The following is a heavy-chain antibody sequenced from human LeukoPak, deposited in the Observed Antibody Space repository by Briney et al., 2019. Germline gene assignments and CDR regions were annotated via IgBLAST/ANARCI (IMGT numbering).Heavy chain of an antibody. CDR3: ARSNNVFFAGDH. Sequence: ASVKVSCKASGDTFSNYAFSWVRQAPGHGLEWMGAIIPMSDTTHYAQNFQGRVTITSDESIRTVYLEVTSLRSEDTSLYYRARSNNVFFAGDHWGQGTLVTVSS. V-gene: IGHV1-69*13. CDR2: IIPMSDTT. J-gene: IGHJ4*02. D-gene: IGHD1/OR15-1a*01. CDR1: GDTFSNYA.